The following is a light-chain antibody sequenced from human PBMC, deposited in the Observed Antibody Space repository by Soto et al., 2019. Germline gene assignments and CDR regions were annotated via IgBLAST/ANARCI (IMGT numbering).Light chain of an antibody. Sequence: EIVMTQSPATLSVSPGERATLSCRASQSVSSNLAWYHQKPGQAPRLLIYGASTRATGIPARFSGSGSGTEFTLTISSLQSEDVAVYYCQQYNNWPRTLGQGTKVDIK. CDR3: QQYNNWPRT. J-gene: IGKJ1*01. CDR2: GAS. V-gene: IGKV3-15*01. CDR1: QSVSSN.